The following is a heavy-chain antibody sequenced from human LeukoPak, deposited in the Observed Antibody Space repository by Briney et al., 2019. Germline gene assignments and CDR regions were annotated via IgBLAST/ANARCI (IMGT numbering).Heavy chain of an antibody. CDR2: ISSSSSSI. V-gene: IGHV3-48*01. Sequence: GGSLRLSCVASGFTFSSYSMNWVRQAPGKGLEWVSQISSSSSSIYYADSVKGRFTISRDNAKNSLYLQMNSLRAEDTAVYYCARDHPGDYIDYWGQGTLVTVSS. CDR1: GFTFSSYS. D-gene: IGHD4-17*01. CDR3: ARDHPGDYIDY. J-gene: IGHJ4*02.